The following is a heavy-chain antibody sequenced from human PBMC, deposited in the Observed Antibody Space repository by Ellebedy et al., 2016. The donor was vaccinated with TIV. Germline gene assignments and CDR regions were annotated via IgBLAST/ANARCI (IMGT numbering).Heavy chain of an antibody. V-gene: IGHV1-69*13. CDR2: IIAIFGTA. Sequence: ASVQVSCKASGGIFRSTAVSWVRQAPGHGLEWMGGIIAIFGTAKYAQNFQDGVTITADESTSAVYMELSSLRSEDSAVYYCARHPGYTLPYYFDHWGQGTLVTVSS. CDR1: GGIFRSTA. CDR3: ARHPGYTLPYYFDH. D-gene: IGHD6-13*01. J-gene: IGHJ4*02.